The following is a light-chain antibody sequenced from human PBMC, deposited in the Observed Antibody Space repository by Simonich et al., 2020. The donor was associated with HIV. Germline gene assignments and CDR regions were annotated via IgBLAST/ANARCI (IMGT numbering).Light chain of an antibody. Sequence: DIQMTQSPSSLSASVGDRVTITCQASQDISNYLNWSQQKPGKAPKLLIYDASNLETGVPSRFSGSGSGTDFTLTISSLQPEDFATYYCQQSYNTLYTFGQGTKLEIK. CDR3: QQSYNTLYT. CDR2: DAS. CDR1: QDISNY. V-gene: IGKV1-39*01. J-gene: IGKJ2*01.